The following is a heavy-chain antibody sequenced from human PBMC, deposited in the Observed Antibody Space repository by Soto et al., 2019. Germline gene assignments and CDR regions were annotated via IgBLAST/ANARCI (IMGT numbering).Heavy chain of an antibody. CDR1: EFSFSSFG. V-gene: IGHV3-33*01. J-gene: IGHJ4*02. CDR2: IWFDGSQQ. Sequence: QVQLVESGGGVVQPGRSLRLSCAASEFSFSSFGMHWVRQAPGKGLEWVAIIWFDGSQQHYADSVKGRFTISRDTSKNILYLQMNSLRAEDTAVYYCTRANTSPFDYWGRGTLVTVSS. CDR3: TRANTSPFDY.